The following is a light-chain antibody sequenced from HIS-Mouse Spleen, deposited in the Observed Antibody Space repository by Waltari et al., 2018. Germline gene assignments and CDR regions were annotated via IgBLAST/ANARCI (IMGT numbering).Light chain of an antibody. V-gene: IGLV1-47*01. Sequence: QSVLPQPPSASGTPVQRVTISCSGSSSNIGRNYVYWYQQPPGTAPKLLIYRNNQRPSGVPDRFSGSKSGTSASLAISGLRSEDEADYYCAAWDDSLSGYVFGTGTKVTVL. CDR3: AAWDDSLSGYV. CDR1: SSNIGRNY. J-gene: IGLJ1*01. CDR2: RNN.